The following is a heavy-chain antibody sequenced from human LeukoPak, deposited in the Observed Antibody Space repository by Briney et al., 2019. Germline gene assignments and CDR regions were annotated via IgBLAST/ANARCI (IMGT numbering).Heavy chain of an antibody. V-gene: IGHV3-21*04. CDR3: ARVDTAMTTGCIDY. J-gene: IGHJ4*02. CDR1: GFSFSSHS. D-gene: IGHD5-18*01. Sequence: GWSLRLSCAASGFSFSSHSMNWVRQAPGKGLEGVSSISSSSSYIYYADSVKGRFTISRDNAKNSLYLQMNRLRAEDTALSYCARVDTAMTTGCIDYWDQRTLVTVSS. CDR2: ISSSSSYI.